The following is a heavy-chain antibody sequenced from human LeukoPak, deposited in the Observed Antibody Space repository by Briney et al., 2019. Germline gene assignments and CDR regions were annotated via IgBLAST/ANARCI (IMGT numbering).Heavy chain of an antibody. Sequence: GGSLRLSCAASGFTFSSFGMHWVRRAPGKGLEWVAFMSIDEDGGKTYFADSVKGRFTISRDNSKNTLYLQMFSLRPEDTAVYFCAKDLILWGQGTVVTVSS. J-gene: IGHJ3*01. CDR3: AKDLIL. V-gene: IGHV3-30*02. CDR2: MSIDEDGGKT. CDR1: GFTFSSFG.